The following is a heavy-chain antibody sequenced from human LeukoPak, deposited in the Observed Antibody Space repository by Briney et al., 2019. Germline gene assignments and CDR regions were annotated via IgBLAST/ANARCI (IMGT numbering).Heavy chain of an antibody. CDR3: ARSREVGATGYFDY. CDR2: ISAYNGNT. CDR1: GYTFTSYG. V-gene: IGHV1-18*01. J-gene: IGHJ4*02. Sequence: ASVKVSCKTSGYTFTSYGISWVRQAPGQGLEWMGWISAYNGNTNFAQNLLGRVTMTTDTSTNTVYMELRSLRSDDTAVYYCARSREVGATGYFDYWGQGTLVTVSS. D-gene: IGHD1-26*01.